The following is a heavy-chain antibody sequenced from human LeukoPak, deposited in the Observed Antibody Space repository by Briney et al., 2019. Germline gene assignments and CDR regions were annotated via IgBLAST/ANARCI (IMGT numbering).Heavy chain of an antibody. CDR2: IYYSGST. J-gene: IGHJ6*03. D-gene: IGHD6-19*01. V-gene: IGHV4-39*07. CDR3: ARRPGYSSGWYAGYYMDV. CDR1: GGSISSSSYY. Sequence: SETLSLTCTVSGGSISSSSYYWGWIRQPPGKGLEWIGSIYYSGSTYYNPSLKSRVTISVDTSKNQFSLKLSSVTAADTAVYYCARRPGYSSGWYAGYYMDVWGKGTTVTVSS.